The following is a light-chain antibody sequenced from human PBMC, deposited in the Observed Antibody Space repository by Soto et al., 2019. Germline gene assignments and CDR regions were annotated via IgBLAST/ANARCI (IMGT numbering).Light chain of an antibody. CDR3: QHYNSYSEA. J-gene: IGKJ1*01. V-gene: IGKV1-5*03. CDR1: QTISSW. Sequence: DIQMTQSPSTLSGSVGDRVTITCRASQTISSWLAWYQQKPGKAPKLLIYKASTLKSGVPSRFSGSGSGPEFPLTISSLQPDDFATYYCQHYNSYSEAFGQGTKVDIK. CDR2: KAS.